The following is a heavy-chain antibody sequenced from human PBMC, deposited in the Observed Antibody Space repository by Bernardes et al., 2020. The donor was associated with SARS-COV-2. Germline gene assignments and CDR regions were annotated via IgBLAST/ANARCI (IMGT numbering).Heavy chain of an antibody. V-gene: IGHV4-31*03. Sequence: SETLSLTCSVSGRSIRSGGFYWTWIRRHPEKGLEWIGYISGSGSPYYNPSLRSRLTISLETSKNQFSLRLRYVTAADTAVYYCARASLLRGWGISDHGLDVWGQGTTVTVSS. D-gene: IGHD3-16*01. CDR2: ISGSGSP. CDR1: GRSIRSGGFY. J-gene: IGHJ6*02. CDR3: ARASLLRGWGISDHGLDV.